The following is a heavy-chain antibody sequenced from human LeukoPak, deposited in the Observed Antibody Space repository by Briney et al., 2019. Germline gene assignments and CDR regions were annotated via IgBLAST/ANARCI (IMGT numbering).Heavy chain of an antibody. CDR1: GFTFSNYW. D-gene: IGHD3-10*01. J-gene: IGHJ4*02. V-gene: IGHV3-7*03. CDR2: INRDGSER. CDR3: AKEADYYGSGSHDY. Sequence: QTGGSLRLSCAASGFTFSNYWMTWVRQAPGKGLEWVANINRDGSERYYVDSVKGRFTISRDNSKNTLYLQMNSLRAEDTAVYYCAKEADYYGSGSHDYWGQGTLVTVSS.